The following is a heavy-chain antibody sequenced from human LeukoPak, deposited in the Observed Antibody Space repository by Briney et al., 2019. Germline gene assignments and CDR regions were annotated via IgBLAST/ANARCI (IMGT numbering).Heavy chain of an antibody. V-gene: IGHV1-69*02. D-gene: IGHD6-19*01. J-gene: IGHJ6*02. Sequence: LVKVSFKASGGTFSSYTSSWVRQAPGQGLEWMGRMIPILGIANYAQKFQGRVTITADKSTSTAYMELSSLRSEDTAVYYCASSTTAVAGPPYYYYGMDVWGQGTTVTVSS. CDR3: ASSTTAVAGPPYYYYGMDV. CDR1: GGTFSSYT. CDR2: MIPILGIA.